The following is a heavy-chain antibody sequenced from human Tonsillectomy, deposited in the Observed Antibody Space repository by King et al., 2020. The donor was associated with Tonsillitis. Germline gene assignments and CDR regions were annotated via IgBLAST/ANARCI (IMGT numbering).Heavy chain of an antibody. CDR3: AKDSWDLYDY. V-gene: IGHV3-23*04. CDR1: GFTFSGYA. CDR2: ISESGGST. D-gene: IGHD1-26*01. J-gene: IGHJ4*02. Sequence: VQLVESGGGLGQPGGSLRLSCTASGFTFSGYAMTWVRHAPGKGLEWVSAISESGGSTYYADTVKGRFTISRDNSKNTLYLQMNSLRAEDKTVYYCAKDSWDLYDYWGPGTLVTVSS.